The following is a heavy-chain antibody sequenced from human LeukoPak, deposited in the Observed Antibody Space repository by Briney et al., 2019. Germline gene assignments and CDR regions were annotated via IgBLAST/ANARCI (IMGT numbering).Heavy chain of an antibody. V-gene: IGHV1-24*01. CDR3: ARDQQWQDI. D-gene: IGHD6-19*01. CDR2: FDPEDGET. J-gene: IGHJ3*02. Sequence: ASVKVSCKVSGYTLTELSMHWVRQAPGKGLEWMGGFDPEDGETIYAQKFQGRVTMTADKSTSTAYMELSSLRSEDTAVYYCARDQQWQDIWGQGTMVTVSS. CDR1: GYTLTELS.